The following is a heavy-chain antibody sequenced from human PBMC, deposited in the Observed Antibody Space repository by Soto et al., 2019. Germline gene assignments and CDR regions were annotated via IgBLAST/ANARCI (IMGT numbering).Heavy chain of an antibody. CDR2: IYYSGST. CDR3: ARQLGGEYYFDY. V-gene: IGHV4-39*01. J-gene: IGHJ4*02. CDR1: GGSISSSSYY. Sequence: SETLSLTCTVSGGSISSSSYYWGWIRQPPGKGLEWIGSIYYSGSTYYNPSLKSRVTISVDTSKNQFSLKLSSVTAADTAVYYCARQLGGEYYFDYWGQGTLVTVSS. D-gene: IGHD3-10*01.